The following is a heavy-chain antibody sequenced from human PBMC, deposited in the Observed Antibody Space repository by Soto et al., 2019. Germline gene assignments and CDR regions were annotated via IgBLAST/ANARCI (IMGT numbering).Heavy chain of an antibody. Sequence: QVQLVQSGAEVKKPGSSVKVSCKASGGTFSSHAISWVRQAPGQGLEWMGGIIPFFKATNYAKKFQGRVTITAVDSTGTAYMDLYSLRSEDTAVYYCARDVPLNYYDGTFSYYAMDVWGQGTTVTVSS. D-gene: IGHD3-16*01. J-gene: IGHJ6*02. V-gene: IGHV1-69*01. CDR2: IIPFFKAT. CDR3: ARDVPLNYYDGTFSYYAMDV. CDR1: GGTFSSHA.